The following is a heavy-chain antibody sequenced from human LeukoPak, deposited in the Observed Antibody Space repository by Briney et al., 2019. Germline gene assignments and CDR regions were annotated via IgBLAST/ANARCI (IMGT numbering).Heavy chain of an antibody. V-gene: IGHV3-7*01. CDR2: IKREGSEK. D-gene: IGHD4/OR15-4a*01. CDR1: GFTFSSYW. CDR3: VREASGGAKGVSGTFDI. Sequence: GGSLRLSCAASGFTFSSYWMSWVRQAPGQGLEWVASIKREGSEKYYVDSVKGRFTISRYNAKNSLYLQMNSLRVEDTAVYHCVREASGGAKGVSGTFDIWGQGTLVTVSS. J-gene: IGHJ3*02.